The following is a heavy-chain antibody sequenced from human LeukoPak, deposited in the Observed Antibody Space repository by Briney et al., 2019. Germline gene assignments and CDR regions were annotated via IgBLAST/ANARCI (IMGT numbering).Heavy chain of an antibody. Sequence: GGSLRLSCAASGFTFSSYAMHWARQAPGKGLEWVAVTSYDGSNKYYADSVKGRFTISRDNSKNTLYLQMNSLRAEDTAVYYCARRRYSSDPYYFDYWGQGTLVTVSS. CDR3: ARRRYSSDPYYFDY. CDR2: TSYDGSNK. J-gene: IGHJ4*02. D-gene: IGHD6-19*01. V-gene: IGHV3-30-3*01. CDR1: GFTFSSYA.